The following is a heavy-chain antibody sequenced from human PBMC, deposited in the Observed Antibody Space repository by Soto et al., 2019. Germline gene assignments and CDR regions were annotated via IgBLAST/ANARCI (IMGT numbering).Heavy chain of an antibody. CDR3: ARLGKMDTNLGWYYYYAMDL. V-gene: IGHV4-39*01. D-gene: IGHD5-18*01. CDR2: IYYTGST. CDR1: GGSVSRSNCY. J-gene: IGHJ6*02. Sequence: QLQLQESGPGLVKPSETLSLTCTVSGGSVSRSNCYWGWIRQPPGKGLEWIGSIYYTGSTYYNPSLKSRVTISVDTSKNQFSLKLSSITATDTAVYYCARLGKMDTNLGWYYYYAMDLWGQGTTVTVSS.